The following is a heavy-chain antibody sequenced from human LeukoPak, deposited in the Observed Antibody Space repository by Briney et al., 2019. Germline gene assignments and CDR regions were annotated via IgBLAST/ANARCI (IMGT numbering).Heavy chain of an antibody. J-gene: IGHJ6*02. Sequence: SETLSLTCTVSGDSISRSSHYWGWIRQPPGKGPEWIGTICYSGSTYYNPSLKSRVTMSVDTSKNQFSLKLTSVTATDTAVYYCARHDCTSTSCQYFYGMDVWGQGTTVTVSS. CDR1: GDSISRSSHY. CDR2: ICYSGST. CDR3: ARHDCTSTSCQYFYGMDV. V-gene: IGHV4-39*01. D-gene: IGHD2-2*01.